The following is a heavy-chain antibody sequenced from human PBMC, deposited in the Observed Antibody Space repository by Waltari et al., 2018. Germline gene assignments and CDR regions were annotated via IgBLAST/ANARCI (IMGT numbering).Heavy chain of an antibody. D-gene: IGHD6-25*01. Sequence: QVQLQESGPGLVKPSQTLSPTCTVSGGSISSGGSYCSWIRQHPGKGLEWIGYIYYSGSTYYNPSLKSRVTISVDTSKNQFSLKLSSVTAADTAVYYCARDHTSNPEYAATMDVWGKGTTVTVSS. CDR3: ARDHTSNPEYAATMDV. CDR2: IYYSGST. V-gene: IGHV4-31*03. CDR1: GGSISSGGSY. J-gene: IGHJ6*04.